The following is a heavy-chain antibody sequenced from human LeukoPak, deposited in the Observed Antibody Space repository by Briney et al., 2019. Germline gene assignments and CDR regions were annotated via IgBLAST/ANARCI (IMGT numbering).Heavy chain of an antibody. CDR2: INHSGST. Sequence: SETLSLTCAVYGGSFSGYYWSWIRQPPGKGLEWIGEINHSGSTNYNPSLKSRVTISVDTSKNQFSLKLSSVTAADTAVYYCARHQGSRGPKVGPYVDVWGKGTTVTVSS. D-gene: IGHD1-26*01. CDR3: ARHQGSRGPKVGPYVDV. CDR1: GGSFSGYY. V-gene: IGHV4-34*01. J-gene: IGHJ6*04.